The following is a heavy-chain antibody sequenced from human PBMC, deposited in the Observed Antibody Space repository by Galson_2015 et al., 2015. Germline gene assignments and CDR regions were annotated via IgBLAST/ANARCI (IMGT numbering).Heavy chain of an antibody. Sequence: YVDSVKGRFTISRDNAKNSLYLQMESLRDEDTAVYYCARDNYGDYFYDYWGQGTLVTVSS. V-gene: IGHV3-7*01. CDR3: ARDNYGDYFYDY. J-gene: IGHJ4*02. D-gene: IGHD4-17*01.